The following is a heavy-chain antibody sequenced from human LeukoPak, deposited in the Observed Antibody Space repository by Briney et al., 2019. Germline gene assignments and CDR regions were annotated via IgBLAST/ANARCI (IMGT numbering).Heavy chain of an antibody. CDR1: GGSISSGGYY. V-gene: IGHV4-31*03. CDR3: ARGMVPAAMLGHWFDP. Sequence: NTSQTLSLTCTDSGGSISSGGYYWSWIRQHPGKGLEWIGYIYYSGSTYYNPSLKSRVTISVDTSKNQFSLKLSSVTAADTAVYYCARGMVPAAMLGHWFDPWGQGTLVTVSS. CDR2: IYYSGST. J-gene: IGHJ5*02. D-gene: IGHD2-2*01.